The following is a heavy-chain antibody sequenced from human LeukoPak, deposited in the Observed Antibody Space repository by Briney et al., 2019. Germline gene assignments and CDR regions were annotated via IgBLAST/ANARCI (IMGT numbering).Heavy chain of an antibody. Sequence: GGSLRLSCAASGFTFASYAMSWVRQAPGKGLEWVSAFSGSGGSTYYADSVKGRFTISRDNSKNTLYLQMNSLRAEDTAVYYCARSPNYKGYFDYWGQGTLVTVSS. CDR1: GFTFASYA. CDR3: ARSPNYKGYFDY. D-gene: IGHD3-10*01. J-gene: IGHJ4*02. V-gene: IGHV3-23*01. CDR2: FSGSGGST.